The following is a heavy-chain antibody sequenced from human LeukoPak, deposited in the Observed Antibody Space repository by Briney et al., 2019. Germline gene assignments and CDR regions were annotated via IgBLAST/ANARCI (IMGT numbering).Heavy chain of an antibody. CDR3: ATSRGATMVALDY. V-gene: IGHV3-23*01. CDR2: ISDSGITT. Sequence: GGSLRLSCAASGFTFSSDAMSWVRQAPGKGLEWVSHISDSGITTYYADSVKGRFTISRDNTENTLYLQMNSLRVDDTALYYCATSRGATMVALDYWGQGTLVTVSS. CDR1: GFTFSSDA. D-gene: IGHD5-24*01. J-gene: IGHJ4*02.